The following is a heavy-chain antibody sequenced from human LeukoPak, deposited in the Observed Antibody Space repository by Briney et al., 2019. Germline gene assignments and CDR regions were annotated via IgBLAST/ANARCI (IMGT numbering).Heavy chain of an antibody. V-gene: IGHV4-59*01. CDR3: ARGDDSSGYYYTAFDI. J-gene: IGHJ3*02. CDR2: IYDSGNT. D-gene: IGHD3-22*01. CDR1: GGSISSYY. Sequence: SETLSLTCTVSGGSISSYYWSWIRQPPGKGLEWIGYIYDSGNTKYNPSLKSRVTISVERSKNQLSLKLNSVTAADTAVYFCARGDDSSGYYYTAFDIWGQGTMVTVFS.